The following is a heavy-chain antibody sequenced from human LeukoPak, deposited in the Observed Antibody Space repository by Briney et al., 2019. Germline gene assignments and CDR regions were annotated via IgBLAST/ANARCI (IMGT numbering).Heavy chain of an antibody. CDR2: ISSSGSTI. J-gene: IGHJ4*02. V-gene: IGHV3-48*03. CDR3: ARGATYYYDSSGYLTDY. D-gene: IGHD3-22*01. CDR1: GFTFSSYE. Sequence: GGSLRLSCAASGFTFSSYEMNWVRQAPGEGLEWVSYISSSGSTIYYADSVKGRFTISRDNAKNSLYLQMNSLRAEDTAVYYCARGATYYYDSSGYLTDYWGQGTLVTVSS.